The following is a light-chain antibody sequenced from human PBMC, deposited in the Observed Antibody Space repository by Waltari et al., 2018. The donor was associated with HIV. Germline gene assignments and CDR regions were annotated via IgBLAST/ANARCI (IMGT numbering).Light chain of an antibody. CDR1: QDITNY. Sequence: DIQMTQSPSSLSASVGDRVTITCQASQDITNYLNWYQQKPGKAPKLLIYDAANLETGVPSRFSGSGSGTDFTFTISSLQPEDTATYYCQQYDKVPLIFGGGTKVEIK. CDR3: QQYDKVPLI. J-gene: IGKJ4*01. CDR2: DAA. V-gene: IGKV1-33*01.